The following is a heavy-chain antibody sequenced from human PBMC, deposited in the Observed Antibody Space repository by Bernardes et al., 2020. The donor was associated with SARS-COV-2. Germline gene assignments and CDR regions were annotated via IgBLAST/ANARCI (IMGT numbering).Heavy chain of an antibody. CDR1: GYTFSNYY. V-gene: IGHV1-46*01. Sequence: ASVKVSCKASGYTFSNYYIQWVRQAPGQGLEWMGIIDPSVGSITYAEKFRGRVTLTRDTSTSTVYMELSSLRSEDTAVYYCARAPSDYYGLDVWGQGTTVTAS. CDR3: ARAPSDYYGLDV. CDR2: IDPSVGSI. J-gene: IGHJ6*02.